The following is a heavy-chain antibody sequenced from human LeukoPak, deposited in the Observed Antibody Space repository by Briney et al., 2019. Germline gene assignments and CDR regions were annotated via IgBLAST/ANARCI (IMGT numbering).Heavy chain of an antibody. CDR2: VSGSADRM. J-gene: IGHJ4*02. Sequence: PGGSLRLSCAASGFTFNTFAMSWVRQAPGKGLEWVSVVSGSADRMFYADSVKGRFTISRDNSKNTVYLYMDSLRAEDTGVYFCAKGEAAPPYSSALLFDFWGQGTLVTVSS. D-gene: IGHD6-6*01. CDR3: AKGEAAPPYSSALLFDF. V-gene: IGHV3-23*01. CDR1: GFTFNTFA.